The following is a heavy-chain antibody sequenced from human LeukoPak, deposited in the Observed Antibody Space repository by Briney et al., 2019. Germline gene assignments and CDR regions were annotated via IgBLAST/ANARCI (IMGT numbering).Heavy chain of an antibody. V-gene: IGHV3-23*01. CDR1: GFTFSSYA. CDR2: ISGSGGST. J-gene: IGHJ5*02. D-gene: IGHD6-13*01. Sequence: PGGSLRLSCAASGFTFSSYAMSWVRQAPGKGLEWVSAISGSGGSTYYADSVKGRFTISRDNSKNTLYLQMNSLRAEDTAVYYCVKAGVAKGPYSSSWLPRAWGQGTLVTVSS. CDR3: VKAGVAKGPYSSSWLPRA.